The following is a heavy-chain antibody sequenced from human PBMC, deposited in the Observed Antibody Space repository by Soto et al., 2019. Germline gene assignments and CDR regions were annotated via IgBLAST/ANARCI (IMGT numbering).Heavy chain of an antibody. CDR2: ISSSSSYI. Sequence: GGSLRLSCAASGFTFSSYSMNWVRQAPGKGLEWVSSISSSSSYIYYADSVKGRFTISRDNAKNSLYLQMSSLRADDTAVYYCARDPVGVDSTFFFDSWGQGTLVTVSS. CDR1: GFTFSSYS. J-gene: IGHJ4*02. D-gene: IGHD2-21*01. V-gene: IGHV3-21*01. CDR3: ARDPVGVDSTFFFDS.